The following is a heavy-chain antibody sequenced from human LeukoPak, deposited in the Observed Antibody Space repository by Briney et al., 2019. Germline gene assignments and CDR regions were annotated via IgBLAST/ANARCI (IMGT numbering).Heavy chain of an antibody. D-gene: IGHD3-10*01. Sequence: GESLKISCQSSGYIFTNYWIGWLRQMPGKGLESMGIIYPGDSDTAYSPSFQGQVTISVDKSMSTVYLHWSSLTASDTAMYYCARQSRDGSKTRGYYFDYWGQGTLVSVSS. V-gene: IGHV5-51*01. CDR1: GYIFTNYW. CDR3: ARQSRDGSKTRGYYFDY. CDR2: IYPGDSDT. J-gene: IGHJ4*02.